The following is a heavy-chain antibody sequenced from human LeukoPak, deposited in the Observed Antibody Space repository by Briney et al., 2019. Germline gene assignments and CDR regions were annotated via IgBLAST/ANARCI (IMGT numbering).Heavy chain of an antibody. V-gene: IGHV3-30*02. Sequence: GGSLRLSCAASGFTFSSYGMHWVRQAPGKGLEWVAFIRYDGSNKYYADSVKGRFTISRDNSKNTLYLQMNSLRAEDTAVYYCARESQGLDDFWSGYAFDIWGQGTMVTVSS. D-gene: IGHD3-3*01. J-gene: IGHJ3*02. CDR1: GFTFSSYG. CDR3: ARESQGLDDFWSGYAFDI. CDR2: IRYDGSNK.